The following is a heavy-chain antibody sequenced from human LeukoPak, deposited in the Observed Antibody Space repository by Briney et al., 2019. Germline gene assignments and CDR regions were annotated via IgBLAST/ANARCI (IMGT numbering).Heavy chain of an antibody. CDR3: ARAALLWFGESWYYYYGMDV. Sequence: SETLSLTCTVSGGSISSYYWSWIRQPPGKGLEWIGYIYYSGSTNYNPSLKSRVTISVDTSKNQFSLKLSSVTAADTAVYYCARAALLWFGESWYYYYGMDVWGQGTTVTVSS. V-gene: IGHV4-59*01. D-gene: IGHD3-10*01. J-gene: IGHJ6*02. CDR1: GGSISSYY. CDR2: IYYSGST.